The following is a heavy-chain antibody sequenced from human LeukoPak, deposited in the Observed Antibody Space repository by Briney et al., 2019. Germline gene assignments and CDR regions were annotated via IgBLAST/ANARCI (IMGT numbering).Heavy chain of an antibody. CDR2: TSYDGSNK. CDR3: AKDGGIAVAGTEDY. D-gene: IGHD6-19*01. V-gene: IGHV3-30*18. Sequence: EPGRSLRLSCAASGFTFSSYGMHWVRQAPGKGLEWVAVTSYDGSNKYYVDSVKGRFTISRDNSKNTLYLQMNSLRAEDTAVYYCAKDGGIAVAGTEDYWGQGTLVTVSS. J-gene: IGHJ4*02. CDR1: GFTFSSYG.